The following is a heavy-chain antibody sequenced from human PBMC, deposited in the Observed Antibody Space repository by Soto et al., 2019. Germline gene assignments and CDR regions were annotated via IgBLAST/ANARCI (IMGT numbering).Heavy chain of an antibody. J-gene: IGHJ4*02. CDR1: GGTFSSYT. V-gene: IGHV1-69*02. Sequence: SVKVSCKASGGTFSSYTISWVRQAPGQGLEWMGRIIPILGIANYAQKFQGRVTITADKSTSTAYMELSSLRSEDTAVYYCARSGRGPGRRGPTSFDYWGQGTLVTVSS. CDR2: IIPILGIA. D-gene: IGHD1-1*01. CDR3: ARSGRGPGRRGPTSFDY.